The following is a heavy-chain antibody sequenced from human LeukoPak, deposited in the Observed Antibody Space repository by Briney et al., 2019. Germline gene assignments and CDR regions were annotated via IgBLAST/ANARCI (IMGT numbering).Heavy chain of an antibody. D-gene: IGHD3-9*01. CDR1: GGSLSGNF. CDR2: ISHSGST. J-gene: IGHJ6*02. CDR3: ARGHTLGGYYKQKYYYYGMDV. Sequence: SETLSLTCAVYGGSLSGNFWSWIRQPPGKGLEWIGEISHSGSTNYSPSLKSRLTISVDTSKDQFSLRLSSVTAADTAVYYCARGHTLGGYYKQKYYYYGMDVWGQGTTVTVSS. V-gene: IGHV4-34*01.